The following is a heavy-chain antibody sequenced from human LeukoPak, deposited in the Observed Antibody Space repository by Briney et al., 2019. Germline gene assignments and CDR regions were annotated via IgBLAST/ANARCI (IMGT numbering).Heavy chain of an antibody. CDR2: IRYDGSNK. J-gene: IGHJ3*02. CDR1: GFTFSNYW. CDR3: ARDLSTDAFDI. Sequence: PGGSLRLSCVGSGFTFSNYWMNWVRQAPGKGLEWVAFIRYDGSNKYYADSVKGRFTISRDNAKNSLYLQMNSPRAEDTAVYYCARDLSTDAFDIWGQGTMVTVSS. V-gene: IGHV3-30*02.